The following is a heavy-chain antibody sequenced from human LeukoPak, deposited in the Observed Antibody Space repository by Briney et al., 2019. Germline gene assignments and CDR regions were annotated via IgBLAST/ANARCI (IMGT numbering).Heavy chain of an antibody. D-gene: IGHD2-15*01. V-gene: IGHV4-59*08. J-gene: IGHJ4*02. CDR3: ARHVLYCSGGSCYSWFDY. CDR1: GGSISSYY. Sequence: PSETLSLTCTVSGGSISSYYWSWIRQPPGKGLEWIGYIYYSGSTNYNPSLKSRVTISVDTSKNQFSLKLSSVTAADTAVYYCARHVLYCSGGSCYSWFDYWGQGTLVTVSS. CDR2: IYYSGST.